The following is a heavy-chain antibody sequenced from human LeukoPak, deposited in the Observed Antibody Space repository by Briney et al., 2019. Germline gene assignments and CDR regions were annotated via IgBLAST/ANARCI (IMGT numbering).Heavy chain of an antibody. D-gene: IGHD1-26*01. V-gene: IGHV4-30-4*08. J-gene: IGHJ4*02. CDR3: AREGVVRATTPFDH. CDR2: IYYSGST. Sequence: SETLSLTCTVSGDSTSSGDYYWSWIRQPPGKGLEWIGYIYYSGSTYYNPSLKSRVSISVDTSKNQFSLKLSSVTAADTAVYYCAREGVVRATTPFDHWGQGTLVTVSS. CDR1: GDSTSSGDYY.